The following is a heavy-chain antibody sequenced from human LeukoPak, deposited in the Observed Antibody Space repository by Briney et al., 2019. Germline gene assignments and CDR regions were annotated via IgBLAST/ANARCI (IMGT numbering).Heavy chain of an antibody. CDR2: IIPILGIP. J-gene: IGHJ3*02. Sequence: SVKVSCKASGGTFSNYAISWVRQAPGQGLEWVGRIIPILGIPNYAQKFQGRVTITADKSTGTAYMELSSLRSEDTAVYYCARDEATGAAFDIWGQGSMVTVSS. V-gene: IGHV1-69*04. CDR3: ARDEATGAAFDI. CDR1: GGTFSNYA.